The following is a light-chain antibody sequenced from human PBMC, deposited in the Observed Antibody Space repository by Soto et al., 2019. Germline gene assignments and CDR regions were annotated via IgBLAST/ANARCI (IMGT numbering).Light chain of an antibody. CDR1: QGISSY. Sequence: VRLSISSFSASIEERVTITCRASQGISSYLAWYQQKPGKAPKLLIYAASTLQSGVPSRFSGSGSWTDFTLTISCLQSEDVATFYCPQYYSYLITFGHGTRLEIK. CDR3: PQYYSYLIT. J-gene: IGKJ5*01. CDR2: AAS. V-gene: IGKV1-8*01.